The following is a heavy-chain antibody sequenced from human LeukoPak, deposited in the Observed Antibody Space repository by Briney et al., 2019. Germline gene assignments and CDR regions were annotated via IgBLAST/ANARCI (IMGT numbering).Heavy chain of an antibody. CDR2: LYYSGDT. J-gene: IGHJ4*02. CDR3: ASSHPLGSNNDYYTPFDY. Sequence: SETLSLTCTVSGGSISNYYRSWIRQPPGKGLEWIGYLYYSGDTNYNPSLKSRVTISVDTSKNQFSLSLSSVTAADTAVYYCASSHPLGSNNDYYTPFDYWGQGTRVTVSS. CDR1: GGSISNYY. D-gene: IGHD3-3*01. V-gene: IGHV4-59*01.